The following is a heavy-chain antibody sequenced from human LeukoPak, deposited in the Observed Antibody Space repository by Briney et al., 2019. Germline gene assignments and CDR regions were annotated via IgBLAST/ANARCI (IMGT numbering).Heavy chain of an antibody. D-gene: IGHD3-22*01. CDR3: AKVRLPYYYDSSGYEDAFDI. J-gene: IGHJ3*02. V-gene: IGHV3-9*01. CDR1: GFVFDDYA. CDR2: ISWNSGSI. Sequence: GGSLRLSCAASGFVFDDYAMHWVRQAPGKGLEWVSGISWNSGSIGYADSVKGRFTISRDNAKNSLYLQMNSLRPEDTALYYCAKVRLPYYYDSSGYEDAFDIWGQGTMVTVSS.